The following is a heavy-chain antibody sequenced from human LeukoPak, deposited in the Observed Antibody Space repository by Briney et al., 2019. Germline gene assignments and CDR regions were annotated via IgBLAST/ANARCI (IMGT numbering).Heavy chain of an antibody. V-gene: IGHV5-51*01. J-gene: IGHJ6*02. CDR1: GYNFASYW. CDR2: IYPGDSDT. Sequence: GESLKISCKGSGYNFASYWIGWVRQMPGKGLEWMGIIYPGDSDTRYSPSFQGQVAISADRSISTAYLQWNSLKASDTAMYYCARDRGYPSGSWSDGMDVWGQGTTVTVSS. D-gene: IGHD3-10*01. CDR3: ARDRGYPSGSWSDGMDV.